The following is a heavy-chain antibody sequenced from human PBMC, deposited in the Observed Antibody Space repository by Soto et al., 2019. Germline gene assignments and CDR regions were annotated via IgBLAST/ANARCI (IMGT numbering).Heavy chain of an antibody. CDR3: AREDHYGSGSYSIYYFDY. Sequence: SETLSLTCAVYGGSFSGYYWSWIRQPPGKGLEWIGEINHSGSTNYNPSLKSRVTISVDTSKNQFSLKLSSVTAADTAVYYCAREDHYGSGSYSIYYFDYWGQGTLVTVSS. CDR2: INHSGST. J-gene: IGHJ4*02. D-gene: IGHD3-10*01. CDR1: GGSFSGYY. V-gene: IGHV4-34*01.